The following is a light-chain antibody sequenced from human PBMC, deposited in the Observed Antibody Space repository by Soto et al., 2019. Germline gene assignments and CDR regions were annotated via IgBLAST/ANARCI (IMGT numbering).Light chain of an antibody. V-gene: IGLV2-23*01. J-gene: IGLJ2*01. CDR1: TSDAVIYNL. Sequence: QSALTQPASVSGSPGQSITISCTGTTSDAVIYNLVAWYQQYSGSVPRLLIYEGNKRPSGVSSRFSGSNSDNKASLTISGLQEEYEADYFCCSYAGGSTHVVFGSGTKLTVL. CDR3: CSYAGGSTHVV. CDR2: EGN.